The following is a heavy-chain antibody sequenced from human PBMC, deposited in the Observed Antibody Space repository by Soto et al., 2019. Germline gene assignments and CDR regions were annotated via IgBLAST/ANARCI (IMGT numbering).Heavy chain of an antibody. CDR2: ISGSGDST. V-gene: IGHV3-23*01. CDR3: ARRGPGSYFDY. Sequence: EVQLLDSGGGLVQPGGSLRLSCAASGFTFSNYAMNWVRQAPGKGLEWVSVISGSGDSTYYADSVKGRFTISRDNSKNTLYLQMYSLRAEDTAVYYCARRGPGSYFDYWGQGTLVTVSS. J-gene: IGHJ4*02. D-gene: IGHD2-15*01. CDR1: GFTFSNYA.